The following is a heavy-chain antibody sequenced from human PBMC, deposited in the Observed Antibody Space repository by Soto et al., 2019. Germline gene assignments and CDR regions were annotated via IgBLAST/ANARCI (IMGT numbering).Heavy chain of an antibody. D-gene: IGHD5-18*01. J-gene: IGHJ6*03. CDR3: ARSDSGGYSYGYWDYYYYYMDV. V-gene: IGHV3-66*01. CDR2: IYSGGST. Sequence: EVQLVESGGGLVQPGGSLRLSCAASGFTVSSNYMSWVRQAPGKGLEWVSVIYSGGSTYYADSVKGRFTISRDNSKNTLYLQMNSLRAEDTAVYYCARSDSGGYSYGYWDYYYYYMDVWGKGTTVTVSS. CDR1: GFTVSSNY.